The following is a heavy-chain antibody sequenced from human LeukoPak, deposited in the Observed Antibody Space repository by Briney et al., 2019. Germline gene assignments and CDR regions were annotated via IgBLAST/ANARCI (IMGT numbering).Heavy chain of an antibody. J-gene: IGHJ6*02. CDR1: GFTVSSNY. CDR2: IYSGGNT. CDR3: ARDVRWYRGGMDV. Sequence: GGSLRLSCAASGFTVSSNYMNWVRQAPGKGLEWVSLIYSGGNTYYADSVRGRFTISRDNSKNTLYLQMNSLRAEDTAVYYCARDVRWYRGGMDVWGQGTTVTVSS. V-gene: IGHV3-66*01. D-gene: IGHD5-24*01.